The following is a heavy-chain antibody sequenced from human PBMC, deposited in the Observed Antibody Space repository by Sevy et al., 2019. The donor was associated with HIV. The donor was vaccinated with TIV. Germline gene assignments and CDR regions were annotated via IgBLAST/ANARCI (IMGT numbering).Heavy chain of an antibody. CDR1: GFTFSSYW. J-gene: IGHJ6*02. CDR3: AREPLRMGYDFWSCRSGNGMDV. Sequence: GGSLRLSCAASGFTFSSYWMSWVRQAPGKGLEWVANIKQDGSEKYYVDSVKGRFTISRDNAKNSLYLQMNSLRAEDTAVYYCAREPLRMGYDFWSCRSGNGMDVWGQGTTVTVSS. CDR2: IKQDGSEK. D-gene: IGHD3-3*01. V-gene: IGHV3-7*01.